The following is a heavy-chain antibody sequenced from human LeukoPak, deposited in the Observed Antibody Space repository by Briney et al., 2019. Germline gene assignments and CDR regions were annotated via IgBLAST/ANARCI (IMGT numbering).Heavy chain of an antibody. D-gene: IGHD6-6*01. Sequence: ASVKVSCKASGYTFTGHYMHWVRQAPGQGLEWMGRINPNSGGTNYAQKFQGRVTMTRDTSISTAYMELSRLRSDDTAVYYRARVLNPGYSSSIDYWGQGTLVTVSS. CDR1: GYTFTGHY. CDR2: INPNSGGT. CDR3: ARVLNPGYSSSIDY. J-gene: IGHJ4*02. V-gene: IGHV1-2*06.